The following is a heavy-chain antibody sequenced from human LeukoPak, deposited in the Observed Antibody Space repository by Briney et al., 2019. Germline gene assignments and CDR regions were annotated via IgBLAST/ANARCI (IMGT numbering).Heavy chain of an antibody. CDR2: ISYSGST. J-gene: IGHJ4*02. V-gene: IGHV4-31*03. CDR3: ARGRSYDYVWGSYRLVPYFDY. CDR1: GGSISSGAYY. Sequence: PSRTPSLTSTLSGGSISSGAYYSSWIRQPPGNGLEWIGYISYSGSTYYNPSLKSRVTISVDTSKNQCSLKLSSVTAADTAVYYCARGRSYDYVWGSYRLVPYFDYWGQGTLVPVSS. D-gene: IGHD3-16*02.